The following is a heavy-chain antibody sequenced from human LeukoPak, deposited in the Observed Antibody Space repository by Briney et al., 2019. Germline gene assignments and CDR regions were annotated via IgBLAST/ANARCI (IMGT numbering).Heavy chain of an antibody. Sequence: ASVKVSCKASGYTFTSYAMHWVRQAPGQRLEWMGWINAGNGNTKYSQEFQGRVTITRDTSASTAYMELSSLRSEDTAVYYCARNYGSGSYSYYHYYMDVWGKGTTVTVSS. V-gene: IGHV1-3*03. CDR3: ARNYGSGSYSYYHYYMDV. D-gene: IGHD3-10*01. J-gene: IGHJ6*03. CDR2: INAGNGNT. CDR1: GYTFTSYA.